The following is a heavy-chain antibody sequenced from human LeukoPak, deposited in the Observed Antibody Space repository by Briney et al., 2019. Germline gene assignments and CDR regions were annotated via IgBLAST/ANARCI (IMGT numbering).Heavy chain of an antibody. V-gene: IGHV3-7*05. J-gene: IGHJ5*02. CDR2: IKQDGSEK. Sequence: GGSLRLSCAASGFTFSNYWMIWVRQAPGKGLEWVGDIKQDGSEKRYADSVRGRFSISRDNAQTSLYLQMNSLRAEDTAVYYCARASDPWLQLTWGQGTLVTVSS. CDR3: ARASDPWLQLT. D-gene: IGHD5-24*01. CDR1: GFTFSNYW.